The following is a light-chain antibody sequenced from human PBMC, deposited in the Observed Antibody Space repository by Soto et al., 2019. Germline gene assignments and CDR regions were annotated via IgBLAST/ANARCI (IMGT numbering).Light chain of an antibody. CDR3: QQYSGYSGT. CDR2: DAS. V-gene: IGKV1-5*01. Sequence: DIQMTQSPSTLSASVGDRVTITCRASQSISSWLAWYQQKPGKAPKLLIYDASSLESGVPSRFSGSGSGTEFTLTISSLQPDDLATYYCQQYSGYSGTFGQGTKVDI. CDR1: QSISSW. J-gene: IGKJ1*01.